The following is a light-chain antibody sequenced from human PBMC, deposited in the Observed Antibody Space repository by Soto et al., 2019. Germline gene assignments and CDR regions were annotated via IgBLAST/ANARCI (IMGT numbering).Light chain of an antibody. Sequence: DIQMTQSPSSLFASVGDRVTITCQATQDINIYLNWYQQKPGKAPNLLIYDASNLEIGVPSRFSGSGSGTHFTFTISSLQTEDIGTYYCQQYDSLPITSGRGTRLEIK. J-gene: IGKJ5*01. CDR1: QDINIY. CDR2: DAS. CDR3: QQYDSLPIT. V-gene: IGKV1-33*01.